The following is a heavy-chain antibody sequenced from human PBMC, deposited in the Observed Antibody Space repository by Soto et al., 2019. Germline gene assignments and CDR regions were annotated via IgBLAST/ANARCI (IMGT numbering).Heavy chain of an antibody. CDR2: IYPADSDT. J-gene: IGHJ4*02. V-gene: IGHV5-51*01. Sequence: GESLPISSGGSGYSVPSQWSGWVLQLPGKGLEWMGSIYPADSDTRYSPSFQGQVTISADKSISTAYLQWSSLEASDTAMYYCARRASIAAASPVDYWGQGTLVTVSS. D-gene: IGHD6-13*01. CDR3: ARRASIAAASPVDY. CDR1: GYSVPSQW.